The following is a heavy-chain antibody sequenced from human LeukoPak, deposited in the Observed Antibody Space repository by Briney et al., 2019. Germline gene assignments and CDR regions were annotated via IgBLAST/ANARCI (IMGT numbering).Heavy chain of an antibody. CDR1: GFTFSSYA. CDR3: ARVPYNYYYGMDV. CDR2: ISGSGGST. V-gene: IGHV3-23*01. Sequence: GGSLRLSCAASGFTFSSYAMSWVRQAPGKGLEWVSAISGSGGSTYYADSVKGRFTISRDNSKNTLYLQMNSLRAEDTAAYYCARVPYNYYYGMDVWGQGTTVTVSS. J-gene: IGHJ6*02.